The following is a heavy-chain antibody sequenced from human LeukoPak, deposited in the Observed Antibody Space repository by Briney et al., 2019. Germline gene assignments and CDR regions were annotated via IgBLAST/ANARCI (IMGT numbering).Heavy chain of an antibody. D-gene: IGHD1-1*01. CDR3: ARDHNYAFDN. CDR2: IGISSGNT. V-gene: IGHV3-48*04. J-gene: IGHJ4*02. Sequence: GGSLRLSCTASGFPFSDYSMNRVRQAPGKGLEWISYIGISSGNTKYADSVKGRFTISADNAKNSLYLQMNSLRVEDTAVYYCARDHNYAFDNWGQGTLVSVSS. CDR1: GFPFSDYS.